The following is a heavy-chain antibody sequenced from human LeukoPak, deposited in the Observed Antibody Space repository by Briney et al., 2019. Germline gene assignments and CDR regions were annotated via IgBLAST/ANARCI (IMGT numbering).Heavy chain of an antibody. D-gene: IGHD2-15*01. V-gene: IGHV3-21*01. J-gene: IGHJ4*02. Sequence: PGGSLRLSCAASGFTFSSYSMNWVRQAPGKGLEWVSSITSSGGSTYYADSLKGRFTISRDNAKNSLYLQMNSLRAEDTAVYYCARGSGPFDYWGQGTLVTVSS. CDR1: GFTFSSYS. CDR3: ARGSGPFDY. CDR2: ITSSGGST.